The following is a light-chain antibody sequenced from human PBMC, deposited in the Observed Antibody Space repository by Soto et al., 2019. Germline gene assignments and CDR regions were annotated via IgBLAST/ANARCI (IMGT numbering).Light chain of an antibody. CDR2: SAS. CDR3: QQYNNWPRSIT. CDR1: QSVSST. Sequence: EIVMTQSPATLSVSPGERATLSCRASQSVSSTVAWYQQKPGQAPRLLIHSASTRATGIPARFSGSGSGTEFTLTISSLQSEDFAVYYCQQYNNWPRSITFGHGTRLEIK. V-gene: IGKV3-15*01. J-gene: IGKJ5*01.